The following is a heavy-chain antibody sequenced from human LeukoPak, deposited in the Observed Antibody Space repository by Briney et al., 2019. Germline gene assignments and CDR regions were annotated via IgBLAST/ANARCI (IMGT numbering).Heavy chain of an antibody. Sequence: GGSLRLSCAASGFTFSSYWMHWVRQAPGKGLVWVSRINSDGSSTSYADSVKGRFTISRDNAKNTLYLQRNSLRAEDTAVYHCASAEVIQNGMDVWGQGTTVTVSS. CDR3: ASAEVIQNGMDV. CDR1: GFTFSSYW. J-gene: IGHJ6*02. D-gene: IGHD3-16*02. CDR2: INSDGSST. V-gene: IGHV3-74*01.